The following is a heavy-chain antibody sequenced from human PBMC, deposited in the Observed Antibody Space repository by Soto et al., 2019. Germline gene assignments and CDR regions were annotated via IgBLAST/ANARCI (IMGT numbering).Heavy chain of an antibody. V-gene: IGHV3-7*05. CDR2: INQDGGQK. D-gene: IGHD3-16*02. CDR3: AGCDDYVWGSHRPAPYFDS. J-gene: IGHJ4*02. Sequence: GGSLRLSCAASGFTLRSYWMSWVRQAPGKGLEWVANINQDGGQKYYVDSVRGRFTISRDNAKNSLYLQMNSLRGEDTAVYYCAGCDDYVWGSHRPAPYFDSWGQGTLVTVSS. CDR1: GFTLRSYW.